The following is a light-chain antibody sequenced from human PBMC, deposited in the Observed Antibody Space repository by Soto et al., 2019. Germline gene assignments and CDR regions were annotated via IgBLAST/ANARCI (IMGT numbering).Light chain of an antibody. CDR1: QSVGTY. CDR3: QQRSDWPST. CDR2: DSS. Sequence: EIVLTQSPATLSLSPGERATLSCRASQSVGTYFAWYQQKPGQAPRLLIYDSSNRATGIPARFSGSGSGTDFTLTFSSPEPEDFAVYYCQQRSDWPSTFGGGTKVEIK. J-gene: IGKJ4*01. V-gene: IGKV3-11*01.